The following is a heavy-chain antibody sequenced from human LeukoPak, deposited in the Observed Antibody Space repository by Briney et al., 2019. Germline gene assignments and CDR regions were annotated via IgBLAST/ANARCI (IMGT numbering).Heavy chain of an antibody. V-gene: IGHV1-69*13. Sequence: VKYSCKASGGTFSSYAISWVRQAPGQGLEWMGGIIPIFGTANYAQKFQGRVTITADESTSTAYMELSSLRSEDTAVYYCARTHRTLRYFDWFRPNDAFDIWGQGTMVPVSS. J-gene: IGHJ3*02. CDR1: GGTFSSYA. D-gene: IGHD3-9*01. CDR2: IIPIFGTA. CDR3: ARTHRTLRYFDWFRPNDAFDI.